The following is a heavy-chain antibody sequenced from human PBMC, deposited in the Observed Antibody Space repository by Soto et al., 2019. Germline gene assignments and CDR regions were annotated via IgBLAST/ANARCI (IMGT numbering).Heavy chain of an antibody. J-gene: IGHJ3*02. D-gene: IGHD3-3*01. CDR3: ATDWTSI. CDR1: GFTFSTYS. Sequence: EVQLLESGGGLVQPGGSLRISCAASGFTFSTYSMTWVRQAPGKGLEWVSTISGSGGSTYYIDSVKGRFTISRDNSKNALYLQINSLRAEATAIYYCATDWTSISCQGTMVAVSS. V-gene: IGHV3-23*01. CDR2: ISGSGGST.